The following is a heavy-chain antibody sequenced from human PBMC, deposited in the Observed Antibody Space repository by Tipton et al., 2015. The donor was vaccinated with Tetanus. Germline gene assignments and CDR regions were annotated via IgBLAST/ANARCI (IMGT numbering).Heavy chain of an antibody. V-gene: IGHV4-61*01. J-gene: IGHJ6*04. Sequence: TLSLTCTVSGGSVSSGSYYWSWIRQPPGKGLEWIGYFLYSGSTNYNPSLKSRVSMAVGTSKNQFSLQLRSVTAADTAVYYCARGDGYHYYYHMDVWGRGTTVTVSS. D-gene: IGHD1-26*01. CDR3: ARGDGYHYYYHMDV. CDR2: FLYSGST. CDR1: GGSVSSGSYY.